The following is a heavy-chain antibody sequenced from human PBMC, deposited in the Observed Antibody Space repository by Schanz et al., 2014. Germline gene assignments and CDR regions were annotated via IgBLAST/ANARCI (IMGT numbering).Heavy chain of an antibody. CDR2: IIPILGIA. Sequence: QVQLVQSGAEVKKPGASVKVSCKASGYTFTSDSMHWVRQAPGQGLEWMGRIIPILGIANYAQKFQGRVTNTADKSTSTAYMDLSSLRPEDTAVYYCARGPLGTSPWGQGTLVTVSS. CDR3: ARGPLGTSP. V-gene: IGHV1-69*09. J-gene: IGHJ5*02. D-gene: IGHD5-12*01. CDR1: GYTFTSDS.